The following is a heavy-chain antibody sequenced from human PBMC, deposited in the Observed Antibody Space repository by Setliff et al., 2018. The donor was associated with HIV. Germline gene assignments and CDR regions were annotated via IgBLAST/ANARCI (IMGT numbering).Heavy chain of an antibody. CDR1: GGSISNFY. CDR2: IYSTGDT. CDR3: ATSEWELIDFDY. Sequence: SETLSLTCSVSGGSISNFYWSWIRQPPGKGLEWVGHIYSTGDTNYNPSLKSRVTLSADTSKNQFSLNLNSVTAADTAVYFCATSEWELIDFDYWGQGTLVTVSS. J-gene: IGHJ4*02. V-gene: IGHV4-4*09. D-gene: IGHD1-26*01.